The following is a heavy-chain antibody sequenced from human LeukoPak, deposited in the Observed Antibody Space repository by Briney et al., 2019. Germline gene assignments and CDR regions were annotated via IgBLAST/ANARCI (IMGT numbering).Heavy chain of an antibody. J-gene: IGHJ4*02. CDR1: GFTFSSYA. D-gene: IGHD5-18*01. CDR2: ISSNGGST. Sequence: GGSLRLSCAASGFTFSSYAMHWVRQAAGKGLEYVSAISSNGGSTYYANSVKGRFTISRDNSKNTLYLQMGSLRAEDMAVYYCSRDPRVDPAMFGGGTDYWGRRTLVTASS. CDR3: SRDPRVDPAMFGGGTDY. V-gene: IGHV3-64*01.